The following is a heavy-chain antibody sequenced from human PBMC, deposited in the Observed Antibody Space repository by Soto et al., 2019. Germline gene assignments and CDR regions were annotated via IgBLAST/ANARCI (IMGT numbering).Heavy chain of an antibody. V-gene: IGHV3-30-3*01. CDR1: GFTCSSYS. Sequence: GRALRLSCAASGFTCSSYSMHWVRQAPGKGLEWVAVISYDGINKYYADSVKVRFTISRDNSKNTLYLQMKSLRAEDTAVYYCARDSSSWGDYYYYGMDVWGQGTTVTVSS. J-gene: IGHJ6*02. CDR2: ISYDGINK. D-gene: IGHD6-13*01. CDR3: ARDSSSWGDYYYYGMDV.